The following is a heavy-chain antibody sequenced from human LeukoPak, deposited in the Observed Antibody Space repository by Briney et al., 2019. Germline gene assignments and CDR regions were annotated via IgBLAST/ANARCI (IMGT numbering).Heavy chain of an antibody. D-gene: IGHD5-24*01. CDR3: ARGLGEGYPDY. Sequence: SQTLSLTCAVHGGSFSGFYWTWMRHPPGKELEWIGEIKHGGFTSYHPSLKSRVTMSEDTSNNQFSLKLTSVTAADTAVYYCARGLGEGYPDYWGPGTLVTGAS. V-gene: IGHV4-34*01. CDR2: IKHGGFT. J-gene: IGHJ4*02. CDR1: GGSFSGFY.